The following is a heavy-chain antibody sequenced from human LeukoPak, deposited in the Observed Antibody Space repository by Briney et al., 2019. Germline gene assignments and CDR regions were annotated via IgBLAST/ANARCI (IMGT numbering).Heavy chain of an antibody. J-gene: IGHJ5*02. CDR2: IIPIFGTA. Sequence: AASVTVSCTASGGTFSSYAISWVRQAPGQGLEWMGGIIPIFGTASYAQKFQGRVTITADESTSTAYMELSSLRSEDTAVYYCAREGESAEYSSSVATGFDPWGQGTLDTVSS. CDR3: AREGESAEYSSSVATGFDP. CDR1: GGTFSSYA. V-gene: IGHV1-69*13. D-gene: IGHD6-6*01.